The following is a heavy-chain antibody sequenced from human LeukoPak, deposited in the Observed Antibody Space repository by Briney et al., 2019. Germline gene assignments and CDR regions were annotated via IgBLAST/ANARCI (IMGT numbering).Heavy chain of an antibody. J-gene: IGHJ5*01. Sequence: PGGSLRLSCAASGFTFSDYYMTWIRQAPGKGLEWLSYIDSSGDVIYDADSVKGRFTISRDNAKNSAFLQMNSLRAEDTAVYYCAKGTHSSSWHWFDSWGQGTLVTVSS. CDR2: IDSSGDVI. CDR3: AKGTHSSSWHWFDS. D-gene: IGHD6-13*01. V-gene: IGHV3-11*01. CDR1: GFTFSDYY.